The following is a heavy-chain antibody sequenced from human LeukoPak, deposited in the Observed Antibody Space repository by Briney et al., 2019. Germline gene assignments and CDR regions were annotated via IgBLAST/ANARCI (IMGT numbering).Heavy chain of an antibody. CDR1: GGSISSGGYS. J-gene: IGHJ4*02. CDR3: ARGSCGSSTSCYDY. Sequence: PSETLSLTCAVSGGSISSGGYSWSWIRQPPGKGLEWIGYIYHSGSTYYNPSLKSRVTISVDRSMNQFSLKLSSVTAADTAVYYCARGSCGSSTSCYDYWGQGTLVTVSS. D-gene: IGHD2-2*01. CDR2: IYHSGST. V-gene: IGHV4-30-2*01.